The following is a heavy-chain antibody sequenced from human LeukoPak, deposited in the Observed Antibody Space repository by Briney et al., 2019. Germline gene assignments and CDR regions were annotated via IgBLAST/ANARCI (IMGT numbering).Heavy chain of an antibody. CDR2: INAGNGNT. D-gene: IGHD2-15*01. Sequence: ASVKVSCKASGYTFTSYAMHWVRQAPGQRLEWMGWINAGNGNTKYSQKFQGRVTITRDTSASTAYMELSSLRSEDTAVYYCARKRGYCSGGSCSTGYYFDYWGQGTLVTVSS. CDR3: ARKRGYCSGGSCSTGYYFDY. CDR1: GYTFTSYA. J-gene: IGHJ4*02. V-gene: IGHV1-3*01.